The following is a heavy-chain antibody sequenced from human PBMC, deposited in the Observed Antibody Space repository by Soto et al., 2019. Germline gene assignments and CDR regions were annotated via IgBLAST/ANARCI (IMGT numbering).Heavy chain of an antibody. CDR1: GVSMRNSY. V-gene: IGHV4-4*07. Sequence: QVQLEESGPGLVKPSETLSLICSVSGVSMRNSYWTWIRQSAGKGLEWIGRISTSGNTNYNPSLNSRLTMSVDTSENQVSLKLSSVTAADTAVYYCARGGGVPALGDPWGQGTLVTVSS. CDR3: ARGGGVPALGDP. J-gene: IGHJ5*02. CDR2: ISTSGNT. D-gene: IGHD3-16*01.